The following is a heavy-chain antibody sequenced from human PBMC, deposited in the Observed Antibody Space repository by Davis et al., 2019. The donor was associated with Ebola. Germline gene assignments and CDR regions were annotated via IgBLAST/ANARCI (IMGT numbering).Heavy chain of an antibody. CDR2: IWYDGSNK. CDR1: GFTFSSYG. J-gene: IGHJ6*02. V-gene: IGHV3-33*01. Sequence: GESLKISCAASGFTFSSYGMHWVRQAPGKGLEWVAVIWYDGSNKYYADSVKGRFTISRDNSKNTLYLRMNSLRADDTGIYYCVGDYYYGMDVWGQGTTVTVSS. CDR3: VGDYYYGMDV.